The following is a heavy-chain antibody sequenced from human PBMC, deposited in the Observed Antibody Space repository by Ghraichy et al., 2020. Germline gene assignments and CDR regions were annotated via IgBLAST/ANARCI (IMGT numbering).Heavy chain of an antibody. J-gene: IGHJ4*02. CDR1: GYNFAKYW. Sequence: ASVKVSCKASGYNFAKYWMHWVRQAPGQGLEWLGIIKTSEDETTYADKFQGRVTMTRDTSTNTVYMELSSLRSEDTAIYYCAREDGSFDYWGQGTLVTVSS. D-gene: IGHD3-10*01. CDR3: AREDGSFDY. V-gene: IGHV1-46*01. CDR2: IKTSEDET.